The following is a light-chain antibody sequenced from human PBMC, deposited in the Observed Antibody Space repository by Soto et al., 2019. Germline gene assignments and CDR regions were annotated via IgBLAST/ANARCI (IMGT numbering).Light chain of an antibody. J-gene: IGKJ1*01. CDR3: QQYDSSPRT. V-gene: IGKV3-20*01. CDR2: GAS. Sequence: EIVLTQSPGTLSLSPGERATLSCRASQSVSSRSLAWYQQKPGQAPRLLISGASSRAADITDRFSGSGSGTDFTLTINRLEPEDFAVYYCQQYDSSPRTFGQRTKVDIK. CDR1: QSVSSRS.